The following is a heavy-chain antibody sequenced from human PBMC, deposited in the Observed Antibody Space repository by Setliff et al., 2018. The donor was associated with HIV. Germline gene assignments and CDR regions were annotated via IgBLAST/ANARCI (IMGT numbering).Heavy chain of an antibody. CDR3: ARDWGSWDAFDI. D-gene: IGHD3-16*01. CDR2: INPNSGGT. CDR1: EFTFTGYY. Sequence: EASVKVSCKASEFTFTGYYIHWMRQAPGQGLEWMGWINPNSGGTNYAEKFQGRVTMTGDTSISTAYMELSSLRSDDTAVYYCARDWGSWDAFDIWGQGTLVTVSS. V-gene: IGHV1-2*02. J-gene: IGHJ3*02.